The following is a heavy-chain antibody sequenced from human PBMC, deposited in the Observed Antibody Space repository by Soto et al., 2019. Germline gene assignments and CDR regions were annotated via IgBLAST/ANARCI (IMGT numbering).Heavy chain of an antibody. Sequence: GGSLRLSCAASGFTFSTYDMHWVRQVTGKGLEWVSVIGTAGDTYYPDSVRGRFTISRDNAKNSLYLQMNSPRAGDTAVYYCGRDGGYYGIDSWGQGTLVTVSS. CDR2: IGTAGDT. CDR1: GFTFSTYD. J-gene: IGHJ4*02. D-gene: IGHD2-21*02. V-gene: IGHV3-13*01. CDR3: GRDGGYYGIDS.